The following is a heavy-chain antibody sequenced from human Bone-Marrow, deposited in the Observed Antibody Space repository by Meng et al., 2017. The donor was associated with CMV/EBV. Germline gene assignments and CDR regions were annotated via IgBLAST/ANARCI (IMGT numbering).Heavy chain of an antibody. CDR3: ANSLGYSSGW. V-gene: IGHV3-74*01. Sequence: RSCAASGCTFRASWMHWVRQAPGKGLVWVSHISTDGSTTNYADFVKGRFTISRDNAKNTLHLQMNGLRADDTAVYYCANSLGYSSGWWGQGTLVTVSS. D-gene: IGHD6-19*01. CDR1: GCTFRASW. CDR2: ISTDGSTT. J-gene: IGHJ4*02.